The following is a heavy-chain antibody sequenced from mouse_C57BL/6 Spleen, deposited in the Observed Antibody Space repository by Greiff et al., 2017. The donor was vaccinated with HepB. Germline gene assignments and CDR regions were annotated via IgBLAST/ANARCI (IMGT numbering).Heavy chain of an antibody. CDR3: ARCYYGSSGAMDY. D-gene: IGHD1-1*01. J-gene: IGHJ4*01. CDR2: IYPGSGNT. Sequence: QVQLQQSGAELVRPGASVKLSCKASGYTFTDYYINWVKQRPGQGLEWIARIYPGSGNTYYNEKFKGKATLTAEKSSSTAYMQLSSLTSEDSAVYFCARCYYGSSGAMDYWGQGTSVTVSS. CDR1: GYTFTDYY. V-gene: IGHV1-76*01.